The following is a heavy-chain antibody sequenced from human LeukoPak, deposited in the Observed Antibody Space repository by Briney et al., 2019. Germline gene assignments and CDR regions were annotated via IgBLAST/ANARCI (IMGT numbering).Heavy chain of an antibody. CDR3: ARHSGVRGSGWYPCDY. Sequence: SETLSLTCTVSGGSISSSSYYWGWIRQPPGKGLEWMGSIYYSGSTYYNPSLKSRVTISVDTSKNQFSLKLSSVTAADTAVYYCARHSGVRGSGWYPCDYWGQGTLVTVSS. J-gene: IGHJ4*02. D-gene: IGHD6-19*01. V-gene: IGHV4-39*01. CDR1: GGSISSSSYY. CDR2: IYYSGST.